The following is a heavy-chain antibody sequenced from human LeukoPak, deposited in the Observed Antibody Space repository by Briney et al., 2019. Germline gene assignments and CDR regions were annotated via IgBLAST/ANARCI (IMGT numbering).Heavy chain of an antibody. J-gene: IGHJ4*02. D-gene: IGHD6-13*01. V-gene: IGHV3-11*01. Sequence: GGSLRLSCAASGFTFSDYYMSWIRQAPGKGLEWVSYISSSGSPISYADSVEGRFTISRDNAKNSLYLQMNSLRAEDTAVYYCARVGIIVAAGTCDYWGQGTLVTASS. CDR3: ARVGIIVAAGTCDY. CDR2: ISSSGSPI. CDR1: GFTFSDYY.